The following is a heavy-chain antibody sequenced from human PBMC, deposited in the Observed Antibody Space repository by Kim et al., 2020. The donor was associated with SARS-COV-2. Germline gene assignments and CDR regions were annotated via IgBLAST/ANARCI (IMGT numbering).Heavy chain of an antibody. Sequence: SETLSLTCTVSGGSISSYYWSWIRQPPGKGLEWIGYIYYSGSTNYNPSLKSRVTISVDTSKNQFSLKLSSVTAADTAVYYCARTQLDFWMHSGSYYLDYWGQGTLVTVSS. D-gene: IGHD1-26*01. V-gene: IGHV4-59*13. CDR3: ARTQLDFWMHSGSYYLDY. CDR2: IYYSGST. J-gene: IGHJ4*02. CDR1: GGSISSYY.